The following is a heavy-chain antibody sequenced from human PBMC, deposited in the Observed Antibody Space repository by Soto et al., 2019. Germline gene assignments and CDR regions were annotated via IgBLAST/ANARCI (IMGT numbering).Heavy chain of an antibody. Sequence: GASVKVSCKVSGYTLTELSMHWVRQAPGKGLEWMGGFDPEDGETIYAQKFQGRVTMTEDTSTDTAYMELSSLRSEDTAVYYCATDPPYYDFWSGYLNWGHGTLVTVSS. D-gene: IGHD3-3*01. CDR1: GYTLTELS. CDR2: FDPEDGET. J-gene: IGHJ4*01. V-gene: IGHV1-24*01. CDR3: ATDPPYYDFWSGYLN.